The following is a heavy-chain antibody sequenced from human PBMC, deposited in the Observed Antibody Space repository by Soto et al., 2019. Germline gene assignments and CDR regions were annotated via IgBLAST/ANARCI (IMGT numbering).Heavy chain of an antibody. CDR1: GFTFSTYA. D-gene: IGHD6-6*01. J-gene: IGHJ5*02. V-gene: IGHV3-23*01. CDR2: ISGSGGST. CDR3: AKSASSSCFRNWYDP. Sequence: AGALRVSCAASGFTFSTYAMRWGRLAPGKGLEWVSAISGSGGSTYYAASVKGRFTISRDNSKNTLYLQMNSLRAEDTAVYYCAKSASSSCFRNWYDPWGQGTLVTVSS.